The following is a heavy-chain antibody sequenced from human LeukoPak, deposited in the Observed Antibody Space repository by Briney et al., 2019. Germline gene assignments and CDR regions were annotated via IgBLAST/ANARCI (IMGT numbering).Heavy chain of an antibody. CDR3: ARNNGMDV. CDR1: GFALSSHW. V-gene: IGHV3-7*03. Sequence: GGSLRLSCAASGFALSSHWMTWVRQVPGRGPEWVANVNRDGSETYYLDSVKGRFTISKDNAKNSLYLQMSGLRAEDTALYHCARNNGMDVWGQGTTVIVSS. J-gene: IGHJ6*02. CDR2: VNRDGSET.